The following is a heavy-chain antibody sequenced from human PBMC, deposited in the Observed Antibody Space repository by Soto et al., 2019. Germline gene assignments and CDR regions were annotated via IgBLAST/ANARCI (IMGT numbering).Heavy chain of an antibody. J-gene: IGHJ5*02. CDR1: GGTFSSYA. CDR3: ARWLQRVYDFWSGRLDP. Sequence: EASVKVSCKASGGTFSSYAISWVRQAPGQGLEWMGGIIPIFGTANYAQKFQGRVTITADESTSTAYMELSSLRSEDTAVYYCARWLQRVYDFWSGRLDPWGQGTLVTVSS. D-gene: IGHD3-3*01. CDR2: IIPIFGTA. V-gene: IGHV1-69*13.